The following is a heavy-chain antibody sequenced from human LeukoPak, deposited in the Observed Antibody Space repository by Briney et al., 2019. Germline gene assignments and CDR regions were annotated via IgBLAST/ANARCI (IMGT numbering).Heavy chain of an antibody. D-gene: IGHD4-17*01. CDR1: GYTFTGYY. J-gene: IGHJ4*02. Sequence: ASVKVSCKASGYTFTGYYMHWVRQAPGQGLEWMGWINPNSGGTSYAQKFQGRVTMTRDTSISTAYMELSRLRSDDTAVYYCARDPGVYYGDYVLYWGQGTLVTVSS. CDR2: INPNSGGT. CDR3: ARDPGVYYGDYVLY. V-gene: IGHV1-2*02.